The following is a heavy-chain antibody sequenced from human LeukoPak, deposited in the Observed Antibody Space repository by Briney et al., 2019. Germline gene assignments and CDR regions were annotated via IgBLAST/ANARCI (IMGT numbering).Heavy chain of an antibody. CDR1: GGSFSGYC. Sequence: SETLSLTCAVYGGSFSGYCWSWIRQPPGKGLEWIGEINHSGSTNYNPSLKSRVTISVDTSKNQFSLKLSSVTAADTAVYYCARGGRWLQSRFDYWGQGTLVTVSS. D-gene: IGHD5-24*01. J-gene: IGHJ4*02. CDR2: INHSGST. V-gene: IGHV4-34*01. CDR3: ARGGRWLQSRFDY.